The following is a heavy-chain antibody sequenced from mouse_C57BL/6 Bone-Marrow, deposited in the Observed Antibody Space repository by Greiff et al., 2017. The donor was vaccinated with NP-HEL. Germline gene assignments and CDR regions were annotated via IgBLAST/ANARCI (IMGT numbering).Heavy chain of an antibody. J-gene: IGHJ1*03. Sequence: QVQLQQPGAELVKPGASVKLSCKASGYTFTSYWMQWVKQRPGQGLEWIGEIDPSDSYTNYNQKFKGKATLTVDTSSSTAYMQLSILTSEDSAVYYWAREDYYCGSLWYFDVWGTGTTVTVSS. D-gene: IGHD1-1*01. V-gene: IGHV1-50*01. CDR2: IDPSDSYT. CDR1: GYTFTSYW. CDR3: AREDYYCGSLWYFDV.